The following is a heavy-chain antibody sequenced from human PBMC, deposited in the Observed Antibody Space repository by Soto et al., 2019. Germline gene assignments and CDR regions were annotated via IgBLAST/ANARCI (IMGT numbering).Heavy chain of an antibody. CDR3: ARVGSGYDYDYYYYGMDV. CDR2: ISAYNGNT. Sequence: ASVKVSCKASGYTFTIYCISWVRQAPGQGLEWMGWISAYNGNTNYAQKLQGRVTMTTDTSTSTAYMELRSLSSDDTAVYYCARVGSGYDYDYYYYGMDVWGQGTTVTVSS. J-gene: IGHJ6*02. D-gene: IGHD5-12*01. V-gene: IGHV1-18*01. CDR1: GYTFTIYC.